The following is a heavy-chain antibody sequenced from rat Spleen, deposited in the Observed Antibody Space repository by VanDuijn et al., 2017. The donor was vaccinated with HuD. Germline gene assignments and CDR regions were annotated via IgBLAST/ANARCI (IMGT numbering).Heavy chain of an antibody. Sequence: EVRLVESDGGLVQPGGSLKLSCAASGFAFSDFFMAWVRQAPAKGLEWVASITNSGGNTYYPDSVKGRFTISRDNAKSTLFLQLNSLRSEDTATYYGARENYYSGDYWGQGVTVTVSS. CDR1: GFAFSDFF. V-gene: IGHV5-25*01. D-gene: IGHD1-1*01. CDR3: ARENYYSGDY. J-gene: IGHJ2*01. CDR2: ITNSGGNT.